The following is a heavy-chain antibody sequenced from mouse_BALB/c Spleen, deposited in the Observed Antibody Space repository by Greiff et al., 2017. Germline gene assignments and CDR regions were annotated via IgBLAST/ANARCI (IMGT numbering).Heavy chain of an antibody. CDR2: ISYDGSN. D-gene: IGHD2-3*01. CDR1: GYSITSGYY. J-gene: IGHJ3*01. Sequence: EVQLQQSGPGLVKPSQSLSLTCSVTGYSITSGYYWNWIRQFPGNKLEWMGYISYDGSNNYNPSLKNRISITRDTSKNQFFLKLNSVTTEDTATYYCASYYDGYYEWFAYWGQGTLVTVSA. V-gene: IGHV3-6*02. CDR3: ASYYDGYYEWFAY.